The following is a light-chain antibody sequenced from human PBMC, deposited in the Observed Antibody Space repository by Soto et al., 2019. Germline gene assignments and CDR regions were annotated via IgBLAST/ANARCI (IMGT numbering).Light chain of an antibody. V-gene: IGKV3-15*01. CDR1: QKISSN. Sequence: EIVMTQSPATLSVSPGERATLSCRASQKISSNLAWYQQTPGQAPRLLIYGASTRATGIPARFSGSGAGTEFTLTISSLQSEDFAVYYCQQYNNWPRTFGQGTKVDIK. CDR2: GAS. J-gene: IGKJ1*01. CDR3: QQYNNWPRT.